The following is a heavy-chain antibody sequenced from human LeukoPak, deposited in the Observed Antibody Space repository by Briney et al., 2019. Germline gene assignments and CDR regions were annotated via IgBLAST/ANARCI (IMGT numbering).Heavy chain of an antibody. CDR1: GASISSYY. CDR3: ARGSSIWPNGYFDF. D-gene: IGHD6-13*01. V-gene: IGHV4-4*07. J-gene: IGHJ4*02. CDR2: IYTSGRT. Sequence: PSETLSLTCSVSGASISSYYWGWIRQPAGKGLEWIGRIYTSGRTNYNPSLKSRVTISVDKSKNQFSLKLSSVTAADTAVYYCARGSSIWPNGYFDFWGQGTLVTVSS.